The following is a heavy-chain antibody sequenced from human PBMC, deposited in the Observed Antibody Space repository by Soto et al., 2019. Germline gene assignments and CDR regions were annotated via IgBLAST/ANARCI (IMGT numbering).Heavy chain of an antibody. V-gene: IGHV3-21*06. CDR2: VSGSSSYI. D-gene: IGHD4-17*01. CDR3: ARDLRGHYGP. CDR1: GFNFRNFN. Sequence: GGSLRLSCEGSGFNFRNFNIIWVRQAPGKGLEWVSSVSGSSSYIYYADSVKGRFTVSRDNANNLVFLQMNGLRPEDTAMYYCARDLRGHYGPWGQGTMVTVSS. J-gene: IGHJ3*01.